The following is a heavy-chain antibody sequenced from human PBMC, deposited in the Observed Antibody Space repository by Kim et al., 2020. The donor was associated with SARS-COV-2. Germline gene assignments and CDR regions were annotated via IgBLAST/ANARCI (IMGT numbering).Heavy chain of an antibody. CDR3: AREGGSGYYYYGLDV. D-gene: IGHD3-10*01. V-gene: IGHV3-48*02. J-gene: IGHJ6*02. CDR1: GFTFSNYS. CDR2: ITTSSTM. Sequence: GGSLRLSCAASGFTFSNYSMNWVRQAPGKGLEWVSYITTSSTMYYADSVKGRFTISRDNAKNSLYLQMNSLRDEDTAVYYCAREGGSGYYYYGLDVWGQG.